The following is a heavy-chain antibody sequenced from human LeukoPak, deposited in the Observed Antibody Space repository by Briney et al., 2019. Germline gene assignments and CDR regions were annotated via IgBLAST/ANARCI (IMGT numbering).Heavy chain of an antibody. CDR2: IRYDGSNQ. Sequence: GGSLRLSCAASGFTFSSYGMHWVRQAPGKGLEWVAFIRYDGSNQYYADFVKGRFTISRDNSKNTLYLQMNSLRAEDTAVYYCAKDRYYDILTGYIDYWGQGTLVTVSS. J-gene: IGHJ4*02. V-gene: IGHV3-30*02. D-gene: IGHD3-9*01. CDR1: GFTFSSYG. CDR3: AKDRYYDILTGYIDY.